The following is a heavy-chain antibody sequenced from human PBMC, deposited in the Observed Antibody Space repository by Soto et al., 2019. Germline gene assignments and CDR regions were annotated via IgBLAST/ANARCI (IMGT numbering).Heavy chain of an antibody. CDR1: RFSFSDCA. Sequence: QEQLVESGGGVVQPGRSLRLSCAASRFSFSDCAMHWVRQAPGKGLEWVAVISYDGDKQYYTDSVKGRFTISRDNSKNTLYLQMNSLSIEDTALYYCARGPPSSGYYPDLDWYFDLWGRGTLVTVSS. CDR2: ISYDGDKQ. D-gene: IGHD3-22*01. CDR3: ARGPPSSGYYPDLDWYFDL. V-gene: IGHV3-30-3*01. J-gene: IGHJ2*01.